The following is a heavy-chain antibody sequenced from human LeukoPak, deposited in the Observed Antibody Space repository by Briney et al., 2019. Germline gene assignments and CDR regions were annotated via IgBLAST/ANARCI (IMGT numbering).Heavy chain of an antibody. Sequence: PGGSLRLSCAASGFTFSSYAMHWVRQAPGKGLEWVAVISYDGSNKYYADSVKGRFTISRDNSKNTLYLQMNSLRAEDTAVYYCARGGYSSGWKWFDPWGQGTLVTVSS. J-gene: IGHJ5*02. CDR1: GFTFSSYA. D-gene: IGHD6-19*01. V-gene: IGHV3-30-3*01. CDR3: ARGGYSSGWKWFDP. CDR2: ISYDGSNK.